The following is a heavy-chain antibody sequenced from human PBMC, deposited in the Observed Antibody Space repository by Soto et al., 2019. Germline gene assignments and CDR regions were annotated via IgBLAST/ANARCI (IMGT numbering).Heavy chain of an antibody. D-gene: IGHD3-22*01. CDR1: VFTFISYS. CDR3: ARDSGYYNWDFDY. CDR2: ISSSSSTI. J-gene: IGHJ4*02. V-gene: IGHV3-48*02. Sequence: GWSLRLACASSVFTFISYSMEWVRQAPGKGLEWVSYISSSSSTIYYADSVKGRFTISRDNAKNSLYLQMNSLRDEDTAVYYCARDSGYYNWDFDYWGQGTLVTVSS.